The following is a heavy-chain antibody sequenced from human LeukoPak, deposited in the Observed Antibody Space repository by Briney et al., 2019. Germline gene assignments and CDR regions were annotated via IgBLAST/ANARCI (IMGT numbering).Heavy chain of an antibody. Sequence: GGSLRLSCAASGFTVSSNYMSWVRQAPGKGLEWVSVIYSGGSTYYADSVKGRFTISRDNSKNTLYLQMNSLRAEDTAVYYCATYCSSTSCYTGAYYYYGMDVWGQGTTVTVSS. D-gene: IGHD2-2*02. V-gene: IGHV3-66*01. CDR2: IYSGGST. CDR3: ATYCSSTSCYTGAYYYYGMDV. J-gene: IGHJ6*02. CDR1: GFTVSSNY.